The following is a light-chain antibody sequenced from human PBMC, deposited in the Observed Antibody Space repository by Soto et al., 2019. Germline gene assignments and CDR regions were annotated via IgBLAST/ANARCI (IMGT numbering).Light chain of an antibody. J-gene: IGLJ2*01. CDR3: SSYAGSNNLV. CDR1: SSDVGGYNY. Sequence: QSALTQPPSASGSPGQSVTISCTGTSSDVGGYNYVSWYQQYPGKAPKLMIYEVTKRPSGVPDRFSGSKSGNTASLTVSGLQAEDEPDYYCSSYAGSNNLVFGGGTKLTVL. CDR2: EVT. V-gene: IGLV2-8*01.